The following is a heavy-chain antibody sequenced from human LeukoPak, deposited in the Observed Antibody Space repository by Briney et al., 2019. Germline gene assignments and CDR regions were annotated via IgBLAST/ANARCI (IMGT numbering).Heavy chain of an antibody. CDR3: ARHHFLKGGDYYYYMDV. D-gene: IGHD1-14*01. V-gene: IGHV4-4*07. CDR1: GGSISSYY. J-gene: IGHJ6*03. Sequence: SETLSLTCTVSGGSISSYYWSWTRQPAGKGLEWIGRIYTSGSTNYNPSLKSRVTMSVDTSKNQFSLKLSSVTAADTAVYYCARHHFLKGGDYYYYMDVWGKGTTVTISS. CDR2: IYTSGST.